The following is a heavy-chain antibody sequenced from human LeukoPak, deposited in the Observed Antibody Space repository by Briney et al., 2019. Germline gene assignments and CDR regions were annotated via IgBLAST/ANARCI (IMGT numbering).Heavy chain of an antibody. D-gene: IGHD3-9*01. J-gene: IGHJ4*02. CDR2: IYSGGST. CDR3: ARGGRLFDWLPCF. Sequence: SGGSLRLSCAASGFTVSSNYMSWVRQAPGKGLEWVSVIYSGGSTYYADSVKGRFTISRDNSKNTLYLQMNSLRAEDTAVYYCARGGRLFDWLPCFWGQGTLVTVSS. V-gene: IGHV3-53*01. CDR1: GFTVSSNY.